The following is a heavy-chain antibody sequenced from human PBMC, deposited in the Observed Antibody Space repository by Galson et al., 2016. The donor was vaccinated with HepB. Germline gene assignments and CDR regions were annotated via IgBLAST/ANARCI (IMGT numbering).Heavy chain of an antibody. V-gene: IGHV3-30*03. Sequence: LRLSCAASGFTFTSYWMSWARQPPGKGLEWVAVISYDGTSKHYADSVKGRFTISRDDSKNTLYLQMNSLRAEDTAVYYCARDRNSGSFYAYFQHWGQGTLVTVSS. CDR1: GFTFTSYW. CDR2: ISYDGTSK. J-gene: IGHJ1*01. D-gene: IGHD1-26*01. CDR3: ARDRNSGSFYAYFQH.